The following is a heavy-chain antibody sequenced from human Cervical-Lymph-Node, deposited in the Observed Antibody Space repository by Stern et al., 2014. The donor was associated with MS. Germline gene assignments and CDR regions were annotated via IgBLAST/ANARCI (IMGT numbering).Heavy chain of an antibody. CDR1: GGTFGNHA. V-gene: IGHV1-69*09. CDR2: IMPMFGVP. Sequence: QLVQSGAEVKKSGSSVKVSCAASGGTFGNHAISWVRQVPGQGLEWMGSIMPMFGVPNNAQKFQGRVTFSADKITNTAYMELSSLRSEDTALYYCAREGGGFGELLFALDIWGQGTAVTVSS. CDR3: AREGGGFGELLFALDI. D-gene: IGHD3-10*01. J-gene: IGHJ3*02.